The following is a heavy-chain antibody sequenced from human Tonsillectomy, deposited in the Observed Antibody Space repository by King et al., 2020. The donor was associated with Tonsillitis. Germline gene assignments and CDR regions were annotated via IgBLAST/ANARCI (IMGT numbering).Heavy chain of an antibody. CDR3: ARATRYCTNGVCDYGMDV. Sequence: QLVQSGAEVKKPGASVKVSCKASGYTFTSYDINWVRQATGQGLEWMGWMNPNSGNTGYAQKFQGRVTMTRNTSISTAYMELSSLRSEDTAVYYCARATRYCTNGVCDYGMDVWGQGTTVTVSS. CDR1: GYTFTSYD. V-gene: IGHV1-8*01. D-gene: IGHD2-8*01. J-gene: IGHJ6*02. CDR2: MNPNSGNT.